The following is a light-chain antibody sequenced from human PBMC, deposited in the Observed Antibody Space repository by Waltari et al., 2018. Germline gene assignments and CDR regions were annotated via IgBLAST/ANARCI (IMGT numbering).Light chain of an antibody. J-gene: IGLJ2*01. Sequence: QSVLTQPPSVSGAPGQRVTISCTGSGSNIGAGYDTHWYHQLPGKSPRLLIYGFNTRPLGVPDRFCGSQSGTSASLAITGLQPEDEGDYYCQSFDTSLSVVFGGGTKLTVL. CDR1: GSNIGAGYD. V-gene: IGLV1-40*01. CDR3: QSFDTSLSVV. CDR2: GFN.